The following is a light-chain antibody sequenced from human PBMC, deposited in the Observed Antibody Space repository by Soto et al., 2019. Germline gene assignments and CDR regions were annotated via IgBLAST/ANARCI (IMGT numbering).Light chain of an antibody. CDR2: GAS. V-gene: IGKV3-20*01. CDR3: QQYGSSSYT. CDR1: QSVASSY. Sequence: EIVLTQSPGTLSLSPGEGATLSCRASQSVASSYLAWYQQKPGQAPRLIIYGASNRATGTPDRFSGGASGTDFTLTSSRLEPEDFAVYDCQQYGSSSYTFGQGTKLEIK. J-gene: IGKJ2*01.